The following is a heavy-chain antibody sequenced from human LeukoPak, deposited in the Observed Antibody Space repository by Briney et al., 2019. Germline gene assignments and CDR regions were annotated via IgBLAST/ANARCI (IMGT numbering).Heavy chain of an antibody. D-gene: IGHD6-13*01. J-gene: IGHJ4*02. V-gene: IGHV4-61*02. CDR2: IYTSGST. CDR3: ARPNSSSWDYFDY. Sequence: SETLSLTCTVSGGSISSGSYYWSWIRQPAGKGLEWIGRIYTSGSTNYNPSLKSRVTISVDTSKNQFSLKLSSVTAADTAVYYCARPNSSSWDYFDYWGQGTLVTVSS. CDR1: GGSISSGSYY.